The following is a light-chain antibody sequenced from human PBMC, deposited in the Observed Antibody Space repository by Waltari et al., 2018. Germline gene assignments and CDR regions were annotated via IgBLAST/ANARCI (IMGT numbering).Light chain of an antibody. J-gene: IGKJ4*01. CDR3: QQANSFPLT. V-gene: IGKV1-12*01. CDR2: AAS. CDR1: QGVSTW. Sequence: DIQMTQSPSTVSASVGDRIVITCRASQGVSTWSAWYHQKPGRAPRLLIYAASNLETGVPLRFSGSASGTEFLLTISRLQTDDLGTYYCQQANSFPLTFGGGTRVEIK.